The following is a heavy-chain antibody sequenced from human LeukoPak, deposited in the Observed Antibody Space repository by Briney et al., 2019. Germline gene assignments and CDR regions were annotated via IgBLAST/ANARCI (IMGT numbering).Heavy chain of an antibody. CDR1: GFTFSSYA. CDR2: ISYDGSNK. V-gene: IGHV3-30*04. J-gene: IGHJ4*02. Sequence: GRSLRLSCAASGFTFSSYAMHWVRQAPGKGLEWVAVISYDGSNKYYADSVKGRFTISRDNAKNSLYLQMNSLRAEDTAVYYCVVVVAATVFDYWGQGTLVTVSS. D-gene: IGHD2-15*01. CDR3: VVVVAATVFDY.